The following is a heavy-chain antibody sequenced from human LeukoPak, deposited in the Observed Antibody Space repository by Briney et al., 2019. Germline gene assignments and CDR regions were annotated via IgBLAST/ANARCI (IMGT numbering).Heavy chain of an antibody. J-gene: IGHJ4*02. V-gene: IGHV4-31*03. CDR2: IHYSGST. Sequence: SETLSLTCTVSGASTNSGDFRWSWIRQHPGTGLEWIGYIHYSGSTHYNPSLQGRVTISIDTSKNQFSLKLTSVTAADTAVYYCARESITMIVVGHFTFDYWGQGTLVTVSS. CDR1: GASTNSGDFR. CDR3: ARESITMIVVGHFTFDY. D-gene: IGHD3-22*01.